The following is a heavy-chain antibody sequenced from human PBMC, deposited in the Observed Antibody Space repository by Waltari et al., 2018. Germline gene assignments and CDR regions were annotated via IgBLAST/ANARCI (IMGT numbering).Heavy chain of an antibody. CDR1: GFTFSNYA. CDR3: ARVPSHDYGSPFHFDE. Sequence: EVQLLESGGGLVQPGGSLRLSCAASGFTFSNYAMAWGRQAPGKGLERVTSLNNKGGSTYHADSLRGRFTISRDNSRNTLYVQINSLRADDTAMYFCARVPSHDYGSPFHFDEWGQGTLVTVSS. CDR2: LNNKGGST. V-gene: IGHV3-23*01. D-gene: IGHD4-17*01. J-gene: IGHJ4*02.